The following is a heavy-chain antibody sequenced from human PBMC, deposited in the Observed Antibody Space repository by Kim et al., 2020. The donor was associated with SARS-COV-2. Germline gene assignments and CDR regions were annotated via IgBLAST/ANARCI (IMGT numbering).Heavy chain of an antibody. J-gene: IGHJ4*02. Sequence: ASVKVSCKASGYTFTSYGISWVRQAPGQGLEWLGWVGAYNGDTNYAQNLQGRVTLTTDTSTSTAFLELRSLRSDDTAMYFCARDRGYGDDTIDYWGQGTLVTVSS. CDR3: ARDRGYGDDTIDY. CDR1: GYTFTSYG. CDR2: VGAYNGDT. V-gene: IGHV1-18*01. D-gene: IGHD4-17*01.